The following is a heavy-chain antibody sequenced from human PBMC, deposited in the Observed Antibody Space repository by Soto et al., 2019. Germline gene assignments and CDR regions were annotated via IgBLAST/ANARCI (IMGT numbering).Heavy chain of an antibody. D-gene: IGHD6-6*01. Sequence: ASVKVSCKASGYTFTSYYMHWVRQAPGQGPEWMGIINPSGGSTSYAQKFQGRVTMTRDTSTSTVYMELSSLRSEDTAVYYCARASSSSSERTYFDYWGQGTLVTVSS. CDR2: INPSGGST. J-gene: IGHJ4*02. V-gene: IGHV1-46*01. CDR1: GYTFTSYY. CDR3: ARASSSSSERTYFDY.